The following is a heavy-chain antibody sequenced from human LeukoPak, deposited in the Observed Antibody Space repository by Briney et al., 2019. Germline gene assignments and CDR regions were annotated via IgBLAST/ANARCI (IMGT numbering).Heavy chain of an antibody. J-gene: IGHJ6*03. V-gene: IGHV4-59*01. CDR3: ARGRVSSSTWYSTYYYYFYMDV. Sequence: KPSETLSLTCSVSDDSITMYYWTWIGQPPGKGVEWIGYVDHTGSTNFNPSLNDRVSISRDTTKNLFSLRLGSVTAADTAVYFCARGRVSSSTWYSTYYYYFYMDVWGKGTTVTVSS. CDR1: DDSITMYY. CDR2: VDHTGST. D-gene: IGHD1-1*01.